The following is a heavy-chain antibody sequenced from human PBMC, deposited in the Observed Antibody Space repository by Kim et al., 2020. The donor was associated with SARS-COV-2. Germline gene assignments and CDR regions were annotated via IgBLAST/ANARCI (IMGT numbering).Heavy chain of an antibody. Sequence: GGSLRLSCAASGFTFSSYGMHWVRQAPGKGLEWVAVIWHDGSNKYYADSVKGRFTISRDNSKNTLYLQMNSLRAEDTAVYYCARDHLGDYGDLDYWGQGTLVTVSS. V-gene: IGHV3-33*01. CDR2: IWHDGSNK. CDR1: GFTFSSYG. D-gene: IGHD4-17*01. CDR3: ARDHLGDYGDLDY. J-gene: IGHJ4*02.